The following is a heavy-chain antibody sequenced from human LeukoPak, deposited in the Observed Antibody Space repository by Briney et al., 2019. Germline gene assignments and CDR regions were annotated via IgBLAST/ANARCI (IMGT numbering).Heavy chain of an antibody. D-gene: IGHD2-8*01. CDR1: GFTFSSYG. Sequence: PGGSLRLSCAASGFTFSSYGMSWVRQAPGKGLEWVSAISGSGGSTYYADSVKGRFTISRDNSKNTLYLQMNSLRAEDTAVYYCAKRVRCTNGACTRRNWYFDLWGRGTLVTVSS. J-gene: IGHJ2*01. CDR2: ISGSGGST. V-gene: IGHV3-23*01. CDR3: AKRVRCTNGACTRRNWYFDL.